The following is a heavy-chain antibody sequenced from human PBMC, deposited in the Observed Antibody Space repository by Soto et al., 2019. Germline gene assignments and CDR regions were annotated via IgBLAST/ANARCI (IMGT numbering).Heavy chain of an antibody. V-gene: IGHV4-39*01. Sequence: SETMSLTCTVAGGSISSSIYFWGWIRQPPGKGLEWIGSIYYSGSTYYNPSLKSRVTVSVDTSKNQFSLKLSSVTAADTAVYYCARHPSNFWFDPWGQGTLVTVSS. CDR3: ARHPSNFWFDP. J-gene: IGHJ5*02. CDR1: GGSISSSIYF. CDR2: IYYSGST. D-gene: IGHD4-4*01.